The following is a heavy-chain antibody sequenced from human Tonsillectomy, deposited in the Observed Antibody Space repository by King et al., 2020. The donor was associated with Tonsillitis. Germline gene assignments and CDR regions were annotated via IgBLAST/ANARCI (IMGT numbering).Heavy chain of an antibody. D-gene: IGHD2-15*01. CDR1: GFTFSSYG. CDR2: MSNDGSNK. J-gene: IGHJ6*02. CDR3: AIDLGYCSGGSCYRRNPYGMDV. V-gene: IGHV3-30*03. Sequence: VQLVESGGGVVQPGRSLRLSCAASGFTFSSYGMHWVRQAPGKGLEWVAVMSNDGSNKYYTDYVKGRFTISRDNSKNTLSLKMNSLRAEDTAVYYCAIDLGYCSGGSCYRRNPYGMDVWGQGTTVTVSS.